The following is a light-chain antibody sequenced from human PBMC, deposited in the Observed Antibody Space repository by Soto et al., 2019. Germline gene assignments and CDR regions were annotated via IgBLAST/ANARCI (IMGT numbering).Light chain of an antibody. CDR2: DVS. J-gene: IGKJ1*01. V-gene: IGKV3-20*01. CDR1: HSVSSNY. CDR3: PPYGIAPT. Sequence: EIVLTQSPGTLSLSPGERATLSCRSSHSVSSNYLAWYQQKPGQAPRLLIYDVSSRATGIPDRFSGSGSGTDFTPTISRLEPVDFAVYYCPPYGIAPTFGQGTKVEIK.